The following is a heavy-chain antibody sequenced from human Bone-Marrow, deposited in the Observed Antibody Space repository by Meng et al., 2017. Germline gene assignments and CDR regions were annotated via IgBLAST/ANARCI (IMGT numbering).Heavy chain of an antibody. V-gene: IGHV4-30-4*08. CDR3: ARDTDFWSASNWFDP. CDR2: IYYTGTT. D-gene: IGHD3-3*01. J-gene: IGHJ5*02. Sequence: QVQLQESGPGLEKPSQTLSLTCTCSGGSISSGDYYWSWIRQPPGKGLEWIGYIYYTGTTYYNPSLKSRLTISVDTSKNQFSLNLTSVTAADTAVYYCARDTDFWSASNWFDPWGPGTLVTVSS. CDR1: GGSISSGDYY.